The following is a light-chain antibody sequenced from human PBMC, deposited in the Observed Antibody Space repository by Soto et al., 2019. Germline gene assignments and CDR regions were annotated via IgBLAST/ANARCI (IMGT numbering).Light chain of an antibody. J-gene: IGKJ1*01. CDR3: QQYGSSPPWT. CDR1: QSVSSRL. CDR2: GAT. V-gene: IGKV3-20*01. Sequence: EIVLTQSPGTLSLSPGERATLPCRASQSVSSRLLAWYQQKPGPAPRLLIHGATSRATGIPERFSGSGSGTDFTLTISRLEPEDFAVYYCQQYGSSPPWTFGQGTKVEIK.